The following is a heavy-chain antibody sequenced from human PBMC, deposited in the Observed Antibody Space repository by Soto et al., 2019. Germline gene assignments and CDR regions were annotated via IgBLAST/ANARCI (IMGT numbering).Heavy chain of an antibody. CDR2: IWYDGSNK. D-gene: IGHD1-1*01. Sequence: QVQLVESGGGVVQPGRSLRLSCAASGFTFSSYGMHWVRQAPGKGLEWVAVIWYDGSNKYYADSVKGRFTISRDNSKNTLYLQMNSLRAEDTAVYYGARDRVPGYNWNTGWFDPWGQGTLVTVSS. CDR3: ARDRVPGYNWNTGWFDP. V-gene: IGHV3-33*01. CDR1: GFTFSSYG. J-gene: IGHJ5*02.